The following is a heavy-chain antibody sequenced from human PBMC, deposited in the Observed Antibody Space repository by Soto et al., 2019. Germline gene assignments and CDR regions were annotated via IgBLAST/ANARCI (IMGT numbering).Heavy chain of an antibody. CDR2: ISAYNGNT. D-gene: IGHD1-20*01. CDR1: GYTFTSYG. J-gene: IGHJ4*02. Sequence: QVQLVQSGAEVKKPGASVKVSCKASGYTFTSYGISWVRQAPGQGLEWMGWISAYNGNTNYAQKLQGRVTMTTDTSTSTADMELRSLRSDDTAVYYCARVRSRLYNWNDGLLDYWGQGTLVTVSS. CDR3: ARVRSRLYNWNDGLLDY. V-gene: IGHV1-18*01.